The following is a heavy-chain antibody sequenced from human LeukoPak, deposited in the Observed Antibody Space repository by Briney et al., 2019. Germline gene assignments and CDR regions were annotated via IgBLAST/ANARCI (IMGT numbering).Heavy chain of an antibody. CDR1: GLTFSSYA. J-gene: IGHJ4*02. CDR2: ISGSGGTT. V-gene: IGHV3-23*01. D-gene: IGHD6-19*01. Sequence: PGGSLRLSCAAPGLTFSSYAMSWVRQAPGKGLEWVSTISGSGGTTYYAEFVKGRFTISRDNSKNTLYLQMNSLRAEDTAVYYCAKPAVSGWYGFDYWGQGTLVTVSS. CDR3: AKPAVSGWYGFDY.